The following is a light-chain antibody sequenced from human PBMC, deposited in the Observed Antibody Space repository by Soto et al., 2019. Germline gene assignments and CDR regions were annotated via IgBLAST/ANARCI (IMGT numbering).Light chain of an antibody. J-gene: IGKJ3*01. Sequence: EIVLTQSPATLSLSPGERATLSCRASQSVSSYLAWYQQKPSQAPRLLIYDASNRATGIPARFSGSGSGTDFTLTISSLEPEDFAVYYCQQRSTFGPGTKVDIK. CDR3: QQRST. CDR2: DAS. CDR1: QSVSSY. V-gene: IGKV3-11*01.